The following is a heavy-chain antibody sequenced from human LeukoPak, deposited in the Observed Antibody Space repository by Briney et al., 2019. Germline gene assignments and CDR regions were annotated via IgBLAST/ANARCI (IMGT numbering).Heavy chain of an antibody. V-gene: IGHV1-18*01. CDR2: ISAYNGNT. CDR1: GYTFTSYG. CDR3: ARVRRYYDSSGYRIFDY. D-gene: IGHD3-22*01. J-gene: IGHJ4*02. Sequence: EASVKVSCKASGYTFTSYGISWVRQAPGQGLEWMGWISAYNGNTNYAQKLQGRVTMTTDTSTSTAYMGLRSLRSDDTAVYYCARVRRYYDSSGYRIFDYWGQGTLVTVSS.